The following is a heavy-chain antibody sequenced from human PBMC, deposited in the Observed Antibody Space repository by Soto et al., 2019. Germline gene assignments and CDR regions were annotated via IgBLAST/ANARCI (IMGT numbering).Heavy chain of an antibody. CDR2: IYYSGST. V-gene: IGHV4-31*03. CDR3: AGSFGVAAAGPFAY. CDR1: GGSLSSGGYY. D-gene: IGHD6-13*01. J-gene: IGHJ4*02. Sequence: SETLSLTCSVSGGSLSSGGYYWSWIRQHPGKGLEWIGYIYYSGSTYYNPSLKSRVTISVDTSKNQFSLKLHSVTAADTAVYYCAGSFGVAAAGPFAYGGQGTRFTVS.